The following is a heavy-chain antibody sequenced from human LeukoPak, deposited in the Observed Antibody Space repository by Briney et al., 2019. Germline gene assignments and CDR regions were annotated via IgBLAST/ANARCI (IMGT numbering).Heavy chain of an antibody. CDR2: INPSGGSS. J-gene: IGHJ4*02. CDR1: GYTFTSYY. Sequence: ASVKVSCKASGYTFTSYYMHWVRQAPGQGLEWMGIINPSGGSSTYAQKFQGRVTMTRDTSMSTVYMELSSLRSEDTAVYYCARDMRVLGSSWYETGHWGQGTLVTVSS. V-gene: IGHV1-46*01. CDR3: ARDMRVLGSSWYETGH. D-gene: IGHD6-13*01.